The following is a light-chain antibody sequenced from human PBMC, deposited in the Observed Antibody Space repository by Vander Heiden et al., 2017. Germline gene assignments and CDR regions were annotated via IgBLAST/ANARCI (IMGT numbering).Light chain of an antibody. CDR2: AAS. CDR1: QRIDNY. CDR3: QQSDSLPRT. V-gene: IGKV1-39*01. J-gene: IGKJ1*01. Sequence: DIQLTQSPSSLSASVGDRVTITCRASQRIDNYLNWYQQRPGKAPQVLMYAASTLQSGVPSRFSGSGSGTDFTLTISSLQPEDFATYYCQQSDSLPRTFGQGTKVE.